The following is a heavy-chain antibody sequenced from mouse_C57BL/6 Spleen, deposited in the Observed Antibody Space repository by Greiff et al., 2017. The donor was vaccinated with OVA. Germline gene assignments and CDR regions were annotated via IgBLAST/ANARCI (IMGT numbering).Heavy chain of an antibody. CDR2: IDPSDSYT. CDR3: ARLEYGLDY. V-gene: IGHV1-69*01. J-gene: IGHJ2*01. CDR1: GYTFTSYW. Sequence: QVQLKQPGAELVMPGASVKLSCKASGYTFTSYWVHWVKQRPGQGLEWIGEIDPSDSYTNYNQKFKGKSTLTVDNSSSTAYMQLSSLTSEDAAVYYCARLEYGLDYWGQGTTLTVSS. D-gene: IGHD1-1*01.